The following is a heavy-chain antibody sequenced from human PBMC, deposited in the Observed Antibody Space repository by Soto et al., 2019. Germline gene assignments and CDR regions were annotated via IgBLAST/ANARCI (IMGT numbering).Heavy chain of an antibody. CDR3: ARTCSGGTCSFDY. CDR2: IYSGGST. CDR1: GFTVSSNY. Sequence: PGGSVRLSCAASGFTVSSNYMSWVRQAPGKGLEWVSVIYSGGSTYYADSVKGRFTISRDNSENTLYLQMNSLRAEDTAVYYCARTCSGGTCSFDYWGQGTLVTVSS. J-gene: IGHJ4*02. D-gene: IGHD2-15*01. V-gene: IGHV3-66*01.